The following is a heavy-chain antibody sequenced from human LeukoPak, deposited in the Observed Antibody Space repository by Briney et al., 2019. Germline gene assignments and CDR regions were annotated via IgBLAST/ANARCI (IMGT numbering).Heavy chain of an antibody. CDR1: GGSISSYY. CDR2: IYYSGST. Sequence: SETLSLTCTVSGGSISSYYWSWIRQPPGKGLEWIGNIYYSGSTNYNPSLKSRVTISVDTSKNQFSLKLSSVTAADTAVYYCARPYSSGWYNWYFDLWARGTLVTVSS. J-gene: IGHJ2*01. CDR3: ARPYSSGWYNWYFDL. V-gene: IGHV4-59*08. D-gene: IGHD6-19*01.